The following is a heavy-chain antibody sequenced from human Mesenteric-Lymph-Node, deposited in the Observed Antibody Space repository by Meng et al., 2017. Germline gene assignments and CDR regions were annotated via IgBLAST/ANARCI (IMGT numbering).Heavy chain of an antibody. CDR1: GFTFSNYW. D-gene: IGHD5-24*01. V-gene: IGHV3-7*01. CDR2: IKEDGSQK. Sequence: GGSLRLSCAASGFTFSNYWMTWVRQAPGKGLEWVATIKEDGSQKYSVDSVEGRFTISRDNAKSSLFLQMSSLRAEDTALYYCARYFKMEMSTIRRDCWGQGTLVTVSS. J-gene: IGHJ4*02. CDR3: ARYFKMEMSTIRRDC.